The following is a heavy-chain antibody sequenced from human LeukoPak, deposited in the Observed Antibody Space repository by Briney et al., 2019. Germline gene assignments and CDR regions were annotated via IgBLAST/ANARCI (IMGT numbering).Heavy chain of an antibody. V-gene: IGHV4-39*01. CDR2: IYYSGST. D-gene: IGHD6-6*01. CDR1: GGSISSSSYY. CDR3: RSSSSFSVRLDV. Sequence: SETLSLTCTVSGGSISSSSYYWGWIRQPPGKGLEWIGSIYYSGSTYYNPSLKSRVTISVDTSKNQFSLKLSSVTAADTAVYYCRSSSSFSVRLDVWGKGTTVTVSS. J-gene: IGHJ6*04.